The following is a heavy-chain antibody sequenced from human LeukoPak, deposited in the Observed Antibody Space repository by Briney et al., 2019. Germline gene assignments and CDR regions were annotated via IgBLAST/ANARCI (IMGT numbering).Heavy chain of an antibody. D-gene: IGHD6-13*01. CDR2: INHSGST. CDR3: ARGVYSSSWVPFDY. Sequence: SETLSLTCAVYGGSFSGYYWSWIRQPPGKGLEWIGEINHSGSTNYNPSLKSRVTISVDTSKNQFSLKLSSVTAADTAVYYCARGVYSSSWVPFDYWGQGTLVTVSS. V-gene: IGHV4-34*01. CDR1: GGSFSGYY. J-gene: IGHJ4*02.